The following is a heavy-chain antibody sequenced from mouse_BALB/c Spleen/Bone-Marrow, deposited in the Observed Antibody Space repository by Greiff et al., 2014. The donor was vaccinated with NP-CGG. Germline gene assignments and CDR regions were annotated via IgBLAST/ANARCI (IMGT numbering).Heavy chain of an antibody. V-gene: IGHV1-7*01. J-gene: IGHJ3*01. Sequence: VQLQRSGAELAKPGASVKMSCKASGYTFTSYWMHWVKQRPGQGLEWIGYINPSTGYTEYNQKFKDKATLTADKSSSTAYMQLSSLTSEDSAVYYCARGGNWDGFAYWGQGTLVTVSA. CDR2: INPSTGYT. D-gene: IGHD4-1*01. CDR1: GYTFTSYW. CDR3: ARGGNWDGFAY.